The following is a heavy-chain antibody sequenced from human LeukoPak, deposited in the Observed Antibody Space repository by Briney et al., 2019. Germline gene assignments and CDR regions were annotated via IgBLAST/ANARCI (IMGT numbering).Heavy chain of an antibody. V-gene: IGHV4-39*01. CDR2: IYYSGST. CDR1: GGSITGYY. J-gene: IGHJ4*02. D-gene: IGHD6-13*01. Sequence: PSETLSLTCTVSGGSITGYYWGWIRQPPGKGLEWIGSIYYSGSTYYNPSLKGRVTISVDTSKNQFSLKLSSVTAADTAVYYCASQGGYDFWSGYAGYSSSWYAYWGQGTLVTVSS. CDR3: ASQGGYDFWSGYAGYSSSWYAY.